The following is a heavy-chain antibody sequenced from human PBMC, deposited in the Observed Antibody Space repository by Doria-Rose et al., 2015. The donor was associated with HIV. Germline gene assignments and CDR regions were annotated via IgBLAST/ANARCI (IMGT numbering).Heavy chain of an antibody. J-gene: IGHJ4*02. V-gene: IGHV2-26*01. CDR2: IFSDDER. D-gene: IGHD6-13*01. Sequence: QVTLKESGPVLVKPTETLTLTCTVSGVSLSSPGMGVSWIRQPPGKALEWLANIFSDDERSYKTYLKSRLTISRVTSRSQVVLTMTAMDPVDTATYYCARIKSSRWYRKYYFDFWGQGTLVIVSA. CDR3: ARIKSSRWYRKYYFDF. CDR1: GVSLSSPGMG.